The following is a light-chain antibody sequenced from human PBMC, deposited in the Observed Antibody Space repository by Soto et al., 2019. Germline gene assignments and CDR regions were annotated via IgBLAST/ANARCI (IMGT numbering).Light chain of an antibody. Sequence: QSALTQPPSVSAALGQKVTISCSGSTSNIGNNYVSWYQQLPGTAPKFLIYDNNKRPLGIPDRFSGSKSGTSATLDITGLQTGDEADYYCGTWDSSLSAVVFGGGTKLNVL. J-gene: IGLJ2*01. CDR1: TSNIGNNY. CDR3: GTWDSSLSAVV. V-gene: IGLV1-51*01. CDR2: DNN.